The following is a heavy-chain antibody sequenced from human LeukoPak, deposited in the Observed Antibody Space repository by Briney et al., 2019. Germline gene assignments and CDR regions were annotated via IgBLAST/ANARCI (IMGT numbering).Heavy chain of an antibody. CDR3: TSQPPSELVRFAFDI. D-gene: IGHD6-6*01. J-gene: IGHJ3*02. CDR1: GFTFSGSA. V-gene: IGHV3-73*01. CDR2: IRSKANSYAT. Sequence: PGGSLRLSCAASGFTFSGSAMHWVRQASGKGLEWVGRIRSKANSYATAYAASVKGRFTISRDDSKNTAYLQMNSLKTEDTAVYYCTSQPPSELVRFAFDIWGQGTMVTVSS.